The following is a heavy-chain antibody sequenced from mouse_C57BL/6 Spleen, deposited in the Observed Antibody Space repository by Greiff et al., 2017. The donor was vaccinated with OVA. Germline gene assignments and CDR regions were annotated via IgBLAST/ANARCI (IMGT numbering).Heavy chain of an antibody. J-gene: IGHJ2*01. CDR1: GFNIKDYY. D-gene: IGHD1-1*01. Sequence: EVKLMESGAELVKPGASVKLSCTASGFNIKDYYMHWVKQRTEQGLEWIGRIDPEDGETKYAPKFQGKATITADTSSNTAYLQLSSLTSEDTAVYYCALHYYGSSVPVDDWGQGTTLTVSS. CDR2: IDPEDGET. CDR3: ALHYYGSSVPVDD. V-gene: IGHV14-2*01.